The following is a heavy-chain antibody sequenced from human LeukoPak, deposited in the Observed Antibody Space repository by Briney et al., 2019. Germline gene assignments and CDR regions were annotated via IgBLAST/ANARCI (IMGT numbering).Heavy chain of an antibody. J-gene: IGHJ4*02. V-gene: IGHV3-21*01. CDR3: AREAREAYCGGDCYPSQFDY. CDR2: IFIVIGYI. CDR1: GFTFSSYS. Sequence: GGSLRLSCAASGFTFSSYSMNWVRQAPGKGLEWVSSIFIVIGYIYYADSVKGRFTISRDNAKNSLYLQMNSLRAEDTAVYYCAREAREAYCGGDCYPSQFDYWGQGTLVTVSS. D-gene: IGHD2-21*02.